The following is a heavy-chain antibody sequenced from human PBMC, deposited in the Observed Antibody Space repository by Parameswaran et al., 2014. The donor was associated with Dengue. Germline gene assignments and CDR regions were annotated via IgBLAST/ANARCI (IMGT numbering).Heavy chain of an antibody. CDR3: ARYDPSGSYDAFDI. J-gene: IGHJ3*02. D-gene: IGHD1-26*01. CDR2: IYYSGRT. V-gene: IGHV4-39*07. Sequence: WIRQPPGKGLEWIGSIYYSGRTFYNASLKSRVTISVDTSKNQFSLKLTSVTAADTAMYYCARYDPSGSYDAFDIWGQGTMVTVSS.